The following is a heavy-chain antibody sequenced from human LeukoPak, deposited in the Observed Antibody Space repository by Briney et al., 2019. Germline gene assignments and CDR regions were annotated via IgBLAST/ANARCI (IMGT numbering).Heavy chain of an antibody. J-gene: IGHJ2*01. CDR3: ARKGGVRRALDWYFDL. CDR2: ISYDGSNK. V-gene: IGHV3-30-3*01. Sequence: GGSLRLSCAASGFTFSSYAMHWVRQAPGKGLEWVAVISYDGSNKYYVDSVKGRFTISRDNSKNTLYLQMNSLRAEDTAVYYCARKGGVRRALDWYFDLWGRGTLVTVSS. D-gene: IGHD1-1*01. CDR1: GFTFSSYA.